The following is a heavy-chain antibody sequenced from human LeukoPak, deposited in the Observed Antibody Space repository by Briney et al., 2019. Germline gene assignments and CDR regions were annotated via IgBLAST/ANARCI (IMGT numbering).Heavy chain of an antibody. V-gene: IGHV4-61*02. Sequence: PSQTLSLTCTVSGGSISSGGYYWSWIRQPAGKGLEWIGRIYTSGSTNYNPSLKSRVTISVDTSKNQFSLKLNSVTAADTALYYCARERGSFSLFDYWGPEPLVTVSS. CDR1: GGSISSGGYY. J-gene: IGHJ4*02. CDR2: IYTSGST. D-gene: IGHD1-26*01. CDR3: ARERGSFSLFDY.